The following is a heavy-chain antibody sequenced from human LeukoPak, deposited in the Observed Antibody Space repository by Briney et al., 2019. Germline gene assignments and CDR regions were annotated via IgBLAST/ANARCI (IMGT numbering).Heavy chain of an antibody. CDR1: GFTFSSYW. CDR3: ARGRPHGNDY. J-gene: IGHJ4*02. Sequence: GGSLRLSCAASGFTFSSYWMNWVRHAQGKGLVWVSRIASDGSSTTYADSVKGRFSISRDNAKNTLYLQMNSLRVEDTAVYYCARGRPHGNDYWGQGTLVTVSS. V-gene: IGHV3-74*01. CDR2: IASDGSST. D-gene: IGHD4-23*01.